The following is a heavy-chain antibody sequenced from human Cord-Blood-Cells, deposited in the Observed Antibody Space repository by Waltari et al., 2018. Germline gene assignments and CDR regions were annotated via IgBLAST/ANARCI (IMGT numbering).Heavy chain of an antibody. D-gene: IGHD2-15*01. CDR1: GYTFTSYA. V-gene: IGHV1-3*01. CDR3: ASQRGVVVVAATIKDYYGMDV. Sequence: QVQLVQSGAEVKKPGASVKVSCKASGYTFTSYAMHWVRQAPGKRLAWMGWINAGNGNTKYSQKFQGRVTITRDTSASTAYMELSSLRSEDTAVYYCASQRGVVVVAATIKDYYGMDVWGQGTTVTVSS. CDR2: INAGNGNT. J-gene: IGHJ6*02.